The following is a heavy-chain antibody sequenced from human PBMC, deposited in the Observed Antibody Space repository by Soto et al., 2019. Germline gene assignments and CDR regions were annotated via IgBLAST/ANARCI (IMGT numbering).Heavy chain of an antibody. V-gene: IGHV1-69*01. CDR1: GGTFSSYA. J-gene: IGHJ6*02. CDR3: ARDRDCTNGVCYNYYGMDV. Sequence: QVQLVQSGAEVKKPGSSVKVSCKASGGTFSSYAISWVRQAPGQGREWMGGIIPIFGTANYAQKFQGRVTITADESTSTAYMELSSLRSEDTAVYYCARDRDCTNGVCYNYYGMDVWGQGTTVTVSS. CDR2: IIPIFGTA. D-gene: IGHD2-8*01.